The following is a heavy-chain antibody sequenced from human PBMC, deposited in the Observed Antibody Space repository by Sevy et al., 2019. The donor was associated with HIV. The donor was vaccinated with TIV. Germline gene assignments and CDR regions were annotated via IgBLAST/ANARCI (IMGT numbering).Heavy chain of an antibody. J-gene: IGHJ4*02. Sequence: GGSLRLSCAASGFTFSNAWMSWVRQAPGKGLEWVGRIKSKTDGGTTDYAAPVKARFTISRDDSKNTLYLQMNSLKTEDTAVYYCTTDLPRWLQLGDYFDYWGQGTLVTASS. D-gene: IGHD5-12*01. CDR3: TTDLPRWLQLGDYFDY. V-gene: IGHV3-15*01. CDR2: IKSKTDGGTT. CDR1: GFTFSNAW.